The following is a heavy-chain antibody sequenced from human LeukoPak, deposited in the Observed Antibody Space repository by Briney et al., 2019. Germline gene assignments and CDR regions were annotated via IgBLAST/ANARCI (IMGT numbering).Heavy chain of an antibody. J-gene: IGHJ4*02. CDR1: GFTFSNYS. Sequence: GGSLRLSCAASGFTFSNYSMNWVRQAPGKGLVWVSRINSDGSSTSYADSVKGRFTISRDNAKNTLYLQMNSLRAEDTAVYYCARETVEMATIGDYWGQGTLVTVSS. D-gene: IGHD5-24*01. CDR2: INSDGSST. CDR3: ARETVEMATIGDY. V-gene: IGHV3-74*01.